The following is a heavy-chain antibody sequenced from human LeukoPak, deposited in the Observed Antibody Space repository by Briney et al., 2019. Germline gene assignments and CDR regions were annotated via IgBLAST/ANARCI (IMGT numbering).Heavy chain of an antibody. J-gene: IGHJ6*03. CDR2: ISSSGSTI. Sequence: PGGSLRLACAAAGFTFSDYYMSWIRQAPGKGLEWVSYISSSGSTIYYADSGKGRFTISRDNAKNSLYLQMNSLRAEDTAVYYCARNRKDCSSTSCYGRAYYMDVWGKGTTVTVSS. CDR1: GFTFSDYY. V-gene: IGHV3-11*04. CDR3: ARNRKDCSSTSCYGRAYYMDV. D-gene: IGHD2-2*01.